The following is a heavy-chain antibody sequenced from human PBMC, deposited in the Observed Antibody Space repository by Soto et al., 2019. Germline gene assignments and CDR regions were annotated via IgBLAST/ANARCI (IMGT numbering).Heavy chain of an antibody. CDR3: ARGIGDFDY. V-gene: IGHV3-48*01. Sequence: PGGSLRLSCAASEFTFSNSNMNWVRQAPGKGLECVSSISFGSGTIYYADSVKGRFTISRDNAKNSLYLQMNSLRAEDTAVYYCARGIGDFDYWGQGTLVTVSS. D-gene: IGHD3-3*01. CDR1: EFTFSNSN. CDR2: ISFGSGTI. J-gene: IGHJ4*02.